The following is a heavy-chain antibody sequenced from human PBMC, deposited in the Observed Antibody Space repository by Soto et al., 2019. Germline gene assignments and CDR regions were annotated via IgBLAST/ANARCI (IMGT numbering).Heavy chain of an antibody. V-gene: IGHV4-59*08. CDR2: IYYSGST. CDR3: ARASPVVTDA. Sequence: SETLSLTCTVSGCSISSYYWSWIRQPPGKGLEWIGYIYYSGSTNYNPSLKSRVTISVDTSKNQFSLKLSSVTAADTAVYYCARASPVVTDAWGQGTTVTVS. J-gene: IGHJ6*02. CDR1: GCSISSYY. D-gene: IGHD5-18*01.